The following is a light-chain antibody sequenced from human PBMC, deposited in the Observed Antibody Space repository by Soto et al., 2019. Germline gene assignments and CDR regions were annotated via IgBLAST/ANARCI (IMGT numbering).Light chain of an antibody. Sequence: QSVLTQPPSASGTPGQRVTFSCSGSSSNIGSNTVSWYQQLPGTAPKLLIYSNDQRPSGVPDRFSGSKSGTSASLAISGLQSEDEADYYCATWDDSLNGWVFGGGTKLTVL. J-gene: IGLJ2*01. CDR3: ATWDDSLNGWV. V-gene: IGLV1-44*01. CDR2: SND. CDR1: SSNIGSNT.